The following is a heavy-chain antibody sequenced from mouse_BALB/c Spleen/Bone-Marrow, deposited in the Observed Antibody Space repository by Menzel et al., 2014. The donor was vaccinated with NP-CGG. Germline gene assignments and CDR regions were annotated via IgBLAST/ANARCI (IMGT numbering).Heavy chain of an antibody. CDR1: GFNIKDYY. J-gene: IGHJ2*01. CDR3: ARYYYGFYFDY. V-gene: IGHV14-1*02. CDR2: IDPANGNT. D-gene: IGHD1-1*01. Sequence: VQLKQSGAELVRPGALVKLSCKASGFNIKDYYMHWVKQRPEQGLEWIGRIDPANGNTKYDPKFQGKATITADTSSNTAYLQLSSLTSEDTAVYYCARYYYGFYFDYWGQGTTLTVSS.